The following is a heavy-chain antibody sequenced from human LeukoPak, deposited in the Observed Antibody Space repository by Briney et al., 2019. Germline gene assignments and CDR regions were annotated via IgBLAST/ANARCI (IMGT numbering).Heavy chain of an antibody. CDR2: ISGSGGST. Sequence: GGSLRLSCAASGFTFSSYGMSWVRQAPGKGLEWVSAISGSGGSTYYADSVKGRFTISRGNSKNTLYLQMNSLRAEDTAVYYCAKGYSGSYSVDYWGQGTLVTVSS. J-gene: IGHJ4*02. D-gene: IGHD1-26*01. V-gene: IGHV3-23*01. CDR3: AKGYSGSYSVDY. CDR1: GFTFSSYG.